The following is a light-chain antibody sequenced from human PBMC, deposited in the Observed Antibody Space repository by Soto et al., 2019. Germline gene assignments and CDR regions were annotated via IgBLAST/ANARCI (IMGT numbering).Light chain of an antibody. Sequence: QSVLTQPPSASASLGASVKLTCTLSSGHNSYAIAWHQQQPEKGPRYLMKLNSDGSHSKGDGIPDRFSGSSSRAERYLTISSLQSEDEADYYCQTWSTDIRVFGGGTKLPVL. CDR3: QTWSTDIRV. V-gene: IGLV4-69*01. J-gene: IGLJ3*02. CDR1: SGHNSYA. CDR2: LNSDGSH.